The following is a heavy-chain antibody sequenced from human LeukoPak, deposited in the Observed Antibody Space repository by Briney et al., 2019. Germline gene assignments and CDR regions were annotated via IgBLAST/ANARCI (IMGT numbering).Heavy chain of an antibody. J-gene: IGHJ2*01. CDR3: AREYGSSWTYWYFDL. CDR1: GGSIAGGSDY. Sequence: SQTLSLTCTVSGGSIAGGSDYWRWIRQPAGKGLEWIGRIYTSGSTIYNPSLKSRVTISVDTSKNQFSLKLSSMTAADTAVYFCAREYGSSWTYWYFDLWGRGTLVTVSS. D-gene: IGHD6-13*01. V-gene: IGHV4-61*02. CDR2: IYTSGST.